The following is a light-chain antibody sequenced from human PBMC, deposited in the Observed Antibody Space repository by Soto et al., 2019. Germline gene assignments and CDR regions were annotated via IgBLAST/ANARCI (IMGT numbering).Light chain of an antibody. CDR2: KAS. V-gene: IGKV1-5*03. Sequence: DIQMTQSPSTLAASVGDRVSITCRASQNIVIWLAWYQQKPGKAPKLLIYKASTLESGVPSRFSGSGSGTEFTLTISSLQPDDFATYYCQQCNSYPYTFGPGTKLEIK. J-gene: IGKJ2*01. CDR3: QQCNSYPYT. CDR1: QNIVIW.